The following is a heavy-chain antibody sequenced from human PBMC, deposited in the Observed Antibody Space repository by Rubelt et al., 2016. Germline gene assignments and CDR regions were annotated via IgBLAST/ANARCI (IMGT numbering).Heavy chain of an antibody. Sequence: ESGGGVVQPGGSLRLSCAASGFTLNRFGMHWVRQAPGKGLEWVAVISFDESSRYYVDSVKGRFTISRDTSKNTVYLQMNNWRAEDTAVYYCGKDLVSAKFLPIDYWGRGTLVTVSS. CDR1: GFTLNRFG. D-gene: IGHD5/OR15-5a*01. V-gene: IGHV3-30*18. J-gene: IGHJ4*02. CDR3: GKDLVSAKFLPIDY. CDR2: ISFDESSR.